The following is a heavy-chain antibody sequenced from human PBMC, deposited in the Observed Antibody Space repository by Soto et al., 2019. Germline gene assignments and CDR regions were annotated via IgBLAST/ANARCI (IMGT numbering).Heavy chain of an antibody. Sequence: QITLKESGPTLVRPTQTLTLTCTFSGFSLSATGAGVAWIRQPPGKALAWLALIYWDDDTFYSPSLKTRLTITQDTSKNQVVLTMTNLDPVDTATYYCAHCGPEGSFDSWGQGTRVTVSS. CDR1: GFSLSATGAG. CDR2: IYWDDDT. CDR3: AHCGPEGSFDS. V-gene: IGHV2-5*02. J-gene: IGHJ4*02.